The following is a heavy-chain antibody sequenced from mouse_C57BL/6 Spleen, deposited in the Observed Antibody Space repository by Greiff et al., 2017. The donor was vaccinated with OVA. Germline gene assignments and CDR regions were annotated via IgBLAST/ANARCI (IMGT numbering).Heavy chain of an antibody. J-gene: IGHJ4*01. D-gene: IGHD2-2*01. Sequence: VQLQHSGAELVRPGASVTLSCKASGYTFTDYEMHWVKQTPVHGLEWIGAIDPETGGTAYNQKFTGKAILTADKSSSTAYMELRSLTSDDSAVYYCTRWYGYGYAMDYWGQGTSVTVSS. V-gene: IGHV1-15*01. CDR2: IDPETGGT. CDR3: TRWYGYGYAMDY. CDR1: GYTFTDYE.